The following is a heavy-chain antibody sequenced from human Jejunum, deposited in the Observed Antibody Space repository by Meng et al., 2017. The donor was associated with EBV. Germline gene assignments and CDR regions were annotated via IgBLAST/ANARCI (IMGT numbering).Heavy chain of an antibody. Sequence: LAYGWGLFPPGGSLRLSCAAAGLIVVNSYFSWVRQAPGKGLEWVSVIYSDSTTHYADSVKGRFTMSRDNSKSTLFLQMDSLRAEDTAIYYCAKRETSGWYDLWGQGTLVTVSS. J-gene: IGHJ5*01. CDR1: GLIVVNSY. CDR2: IYSDSTT. V-gene: IGHV3-53*01. D-gene: IGHD6-19*01. CDR3: AKRETSGWYDL.